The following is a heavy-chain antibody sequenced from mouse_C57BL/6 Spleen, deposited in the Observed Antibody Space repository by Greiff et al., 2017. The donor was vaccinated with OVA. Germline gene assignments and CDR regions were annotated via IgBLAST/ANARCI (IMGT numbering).Heavy chain of an antibody. CDR2: IDPETGGT. V-gene: IGHV1-15*01. D-gene: IGHD1-1*01. CDR1: GYTFTDYE. J-gene: IGHJ1*03. Sequence: QVQLQQSGAELVRPGASVTLSCKASGYTFTDYEMHWVKQTPVHGLEWIGAIDPETGGTAYNQKFKGKAILTADKSSSTAYMELRSLTSEDSAVYYCTRSGGSSFFDVWGTVTTVTVSS. CDR3: TRSGGSSFFDV.